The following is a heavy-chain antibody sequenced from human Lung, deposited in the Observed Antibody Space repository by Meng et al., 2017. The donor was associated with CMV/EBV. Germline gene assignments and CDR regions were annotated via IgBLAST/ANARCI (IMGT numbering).Heavy chain of an antibody. Sequence: SCAASGFTVETNYMSWVRQAPGKGLEWVSNIYSAGNTYYEDSVKGRFTISRDNSKNTLSLQMNSLRVEDTAVYYCARDLVVPAAIQYYYHNYGMDVGXQGTXVTVSS. D-gene: IGHD2-2*01. CDR3: ARDLVVPAAIQYYYHNYGMDV. CDR2: IYSAGNT. V-gene: IGHV3-66*02. CDR1: GFTVETNY. J-gene: IGHJ6*02.